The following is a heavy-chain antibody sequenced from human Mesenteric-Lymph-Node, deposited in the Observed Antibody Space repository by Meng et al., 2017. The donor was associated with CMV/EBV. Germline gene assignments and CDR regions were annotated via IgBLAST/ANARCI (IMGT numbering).Heavy chain of an antibody. J-gene: IGHJ4*02. CDR1: GGTFSSYA. CDR2: IIPILGIA. D-gene: IGHD6-6*01. CDR3: ARGAYSSSIDFDY. V-gene: IGHV1-69*10. Sequence: SVKVSCKASGGTFSSYAISWVRQAPGQGLEWMGGIIPILGIANYAQKFQGRVTITADKSTSTAYMELSGLRSEDTAVYYCARGAYSSSIDFDYWGQGTLVTVSS.